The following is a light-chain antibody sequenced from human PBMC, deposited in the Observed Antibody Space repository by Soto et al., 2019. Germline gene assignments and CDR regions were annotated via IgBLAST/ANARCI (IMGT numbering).Light chain of an antibody. CDR2: EVS. CDR1: SSDVADYNY. V-gene: IGLV2-8*01. CDR3: SSYAGSNNWV. Sequence: QSALTQPPSASGSPGQSVTISCTGTSSDVADYNYVSWNQQYPGKAPKLMIYEVSKRPSGVPDRFSGSKSGNTASLTVSGLQAEDEADYYCSSYAGSNNWVFGGGTKVTVL. J-gene: IGLJ3*02.